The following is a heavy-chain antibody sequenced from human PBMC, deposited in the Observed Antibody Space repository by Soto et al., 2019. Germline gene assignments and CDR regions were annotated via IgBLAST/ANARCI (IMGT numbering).Heavy chain of an antibody. CDR2: MNPNSGNA. Sequence: QVQLVQSGAEVKKPGASVKVSCMASGYSFSSYDINWVRQATGQGLEWMGWMNPNSGNAAYAQRFQGRVTMTRNTSISTAYMELSGLTSEDTAVYFCARERKHNLARGPPRGYGMDVWGQGTTVIVSS. D-gene: IGHD3-10*01. CDR3: ARERKHNLARGPPRGYGMDV. CDR1: GYSFSSYD. V-gene: IGHV1-8*01. J-gene: IGHJ6*02.